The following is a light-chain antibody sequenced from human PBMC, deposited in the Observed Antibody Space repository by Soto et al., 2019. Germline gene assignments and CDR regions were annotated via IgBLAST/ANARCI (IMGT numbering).Light chain of an antibody. J-gene: IGLJ3*02. CDR3: CSYAGNKTVV. V-gene: IGLV2-11*01. CDR2: DVG. Sequence: QSALTQPRSVSGSPGQSVTISCTGTSSDVGAHIYVSWYQQYPAKAPKVMIYDVGRRPSGVPDRFSGSKSGNTASLTISGLQAEDEAVYFCCSYAGNKTVVFGGGTKLTVL. CDR1: SSDVGAHIY.